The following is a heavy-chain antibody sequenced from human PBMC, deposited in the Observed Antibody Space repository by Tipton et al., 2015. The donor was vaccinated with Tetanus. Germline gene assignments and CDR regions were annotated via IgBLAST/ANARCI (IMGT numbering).Heavy chain of an antibody. CDR3: ARPVKQWLVPVDS. CDR1: GGSFTSDNSY. D-gene: IGHD6-19*01. V-gene: IGHV4-30-4*01. J-gene: IGHJ4*02. CDR2: INYSGSS. Sequence: LRLSCTVSGGSFTSDNSYWSWIRKPPGKGLEWIGYINYSGSSYYSPSLKSRVTISVDTSKNQFSLKLTSVTAADTAVYYCARPVKQWLVPVDSWGQGTLVTVSS.